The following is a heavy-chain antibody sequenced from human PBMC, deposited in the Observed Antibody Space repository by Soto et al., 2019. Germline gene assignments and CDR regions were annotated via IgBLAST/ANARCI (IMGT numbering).Heavy chain of an antibody. CDR1: GGSFSAYD. Sequence: SETLSLTCAVYGGSFSAYDWNWIRQPPGKGLEWIGEINHSGGTSYNPSLKSRVTISVDTSKSQFSLKLTSVTAADRAVYYCARGSVDTVDSSGFYEYWGPGTPVTVSS. V-gene: IGHV4-34*01. CDR3: ARGSVDTVDSSGFYEY. CDR2: INHSGGT. J-gene: IGHJ4*02. D-gene: IGHD3-22*01.